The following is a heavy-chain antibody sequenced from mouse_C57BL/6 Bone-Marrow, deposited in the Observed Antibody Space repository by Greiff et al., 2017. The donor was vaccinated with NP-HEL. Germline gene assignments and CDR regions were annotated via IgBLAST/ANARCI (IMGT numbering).Heavy chain of an antibody. Sequence: EVKVVESGGGLVQPGGSLSLSCAASGFTFTDYYMSWVRQPPGKALEWLGFIRNKANGYTTEYSASVKGRFTISRDNSQIILYLQMNALRAEDSATYYCARSIYYDYADDPFYAMDYWGQGTSVTVSS. CDR3: ARSIYYDYADDPFYAMDY. CDR1: GFTFTDYY. CDR2: IRNKANGYTT. J-gene: IGHJ4*01. V-gene: IGHV7-3*01. D-gene: IGHD2-4*01.